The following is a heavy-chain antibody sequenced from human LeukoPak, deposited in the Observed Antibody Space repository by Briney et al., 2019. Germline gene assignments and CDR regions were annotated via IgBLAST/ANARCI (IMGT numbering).Heavy chain of an antibody. CDR2: SKSEGTTT. CDR1: GFSLGDHG. J-gene: IGHJ4*02. D-gene: IGHD6-13*01. CDR3: ARDLMGIAYRGAFYY. Sequence: GGSLRLSCVASGFSLGDHGMSWVRQAPGKGLEWISYSKSEGTTTSYADSVKGRFTTSRDNAKNSLYLQMNSLRAEDTAVYYCARDLMGIAYRGAFYYWGQGTLVTVSS. V-gene: IGHV3-11*01.